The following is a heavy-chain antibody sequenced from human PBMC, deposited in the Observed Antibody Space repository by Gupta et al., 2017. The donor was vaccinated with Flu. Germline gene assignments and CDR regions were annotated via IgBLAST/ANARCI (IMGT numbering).Heavy chain of an antibody. CDR3: AKDMYNWNHQLYYGMDV. CDR2: ISWNSGSI. D-gene: IGHD1-14*01. V-gene: IGHV3-9*01. Sequence: EVQLVESGGGLVQPGRSLRLSCAASGFTFDDYAMHWVRQAPGKGLEWVSGISWNSGSIGYADSVKGRFTISRDNAKNSLYLQMNSLRAEDTALYYCAKDMYNWNHQLYYGMDVWGQGTTVTVSS. J-gene: IGHJ6*02. CDR1: GFTFDDYA.